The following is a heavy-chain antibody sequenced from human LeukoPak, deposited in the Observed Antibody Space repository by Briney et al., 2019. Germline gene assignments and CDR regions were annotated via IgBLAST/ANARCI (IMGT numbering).Heavy chain of an antibody. V-gene: IGHV3-64*01. CDR1: GFTFSSYA. Sequence: GGSLRLSCAASGFTFSSYAMHWVRQAPGKGLEYVSAISSNGGSTYYANSVKGRFTISRDNSKNTLYLQMGSLRAEDMAVYYCERSAAHPYYFDYWGQGTLVTVSS. CDR3: ERSAAHPYYFDY. J-gene: IGHJ4*02. D-gene: IGHD6-6*01. CDR2: ISSNGGST.